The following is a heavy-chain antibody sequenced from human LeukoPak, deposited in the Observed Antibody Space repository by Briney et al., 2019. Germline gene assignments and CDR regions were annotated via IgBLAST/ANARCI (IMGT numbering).Heavy chain of an antibody. D-gene: IGHD4-23*01. J-gene: IGHJ4*02. Sequence: GGSLRLSCAASGFTFSSYAMHWVRQAPGKGLEWVAVISYDGSNKYYADSVKGRFTISRDNAKNSLYLQMNSLRAEDTAVYYCARAAVVNWGQGTLVTVSS. CDR2: ISYDGSNK. CDR1: GFTFSSYA. CDR3: ARAAVVN. V-gene: IGHV3-30-3*01.